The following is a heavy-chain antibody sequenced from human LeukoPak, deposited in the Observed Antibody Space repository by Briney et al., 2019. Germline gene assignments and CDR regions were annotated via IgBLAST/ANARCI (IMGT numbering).Heavy chain of an antibody. CDR3: AKLVDTATPNFDY. Sequence: GGSLRLSCAASGFTFSSYAMSWVRQAPGKGLEWVAVISYDGSNKYYADSVKGRFTISRDNSKNTLYLQMNSLRAEDTAVYYCAKLVDTATPNFDYWGQGTLVTVSS. V-gene: IGHV3-30-3*01. D-gene: IGHD5-18*01. CDR1: GFTFSSYA. J-gene: IGHJ4*02. CDR2: ISYDGSNK.